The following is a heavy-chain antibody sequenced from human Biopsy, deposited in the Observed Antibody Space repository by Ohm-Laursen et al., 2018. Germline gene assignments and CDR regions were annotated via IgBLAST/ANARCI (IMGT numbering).Heavy chain of an antibody. CDR2: IYNTETT. Sequence: GTLSLTCTVSGGSVSSGSHYWSWIRQPPGKGLEWIGSIYNTETTFYNPSLKSRVTISFDTPTNQFSLKVSSVPAADTALYFCARHPTGFWFDPWGHGTLVTVSS. CDR1: GGSVSSGSHY. J-gene: IGHJ5*02. CDR3: ARHPTGFWFDP. V-gene: IGHV4-39*01.